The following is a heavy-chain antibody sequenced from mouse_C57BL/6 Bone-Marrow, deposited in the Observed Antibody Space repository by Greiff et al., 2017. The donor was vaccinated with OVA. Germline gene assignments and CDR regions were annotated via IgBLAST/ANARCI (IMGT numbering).Heavy chain of an antibody. CDR2: IDPSDSYT. D-gene: IGHD1-1*01. J-gene: IGHJ4*01. CDR1: GYTFTSYW. Sequence: VQLQQPGAELVKPGASVKLSCKASGYTFTSYWMQWVKQRPGQGLEWIGEIDPSDSYTNYNQKFKGKATLTVDTSSSTAYMQLSSLTSEDSAVYYCARGEYAITTVPMDYWGQGTSVTVSS. V-gene: IGHV1-50*01. CDR3: ARGEYAITTVPMDY.